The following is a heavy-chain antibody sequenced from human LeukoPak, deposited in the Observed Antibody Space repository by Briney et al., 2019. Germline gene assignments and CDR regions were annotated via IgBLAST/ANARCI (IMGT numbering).Heavy chain of an antibody. V-gene: IGHV3-48*04. Sequence: GGSLRLSCAASGFTFSSYSMNWVRQAPGKGLEWVSYISSSSSTIYYADSVKGRFTISRDNAKNSLYLQMNSLRAEDTAVYYCARGTGSYYGYFQPWGQGTLVTVPS. CDR3: ARGTGSYYGYFQP. CDR2: ISSSSSTI. D-gene: IGHD1-26*01. CDR1: GFTFSSYS. J-gene: IGHJ1*01.